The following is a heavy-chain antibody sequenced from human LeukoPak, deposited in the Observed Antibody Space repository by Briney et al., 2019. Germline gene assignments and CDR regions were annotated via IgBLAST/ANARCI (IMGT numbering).Heavy chain of an antibody. V-gene: IGHV4-4*02. J-gene: IGHJ2*01. Sequence: PSGTLSLTCTVSGGSISSSNWWSWVRQPPGKGLEWIGEIYHSGNTKYNPSLKSRVTISMDKSKNQFSLKLSSVTAADTAVYYCARQDYYDTGTWYFDLWGRGTLVTVSS. CDR1: GGSISSSNW. CDR3: ARQDYYDTGTWYFDL. CDR2: IYHSGNT. D-gene: IGHD3-22*01.